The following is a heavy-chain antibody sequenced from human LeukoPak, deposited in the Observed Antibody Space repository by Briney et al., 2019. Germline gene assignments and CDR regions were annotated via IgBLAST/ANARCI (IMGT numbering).Heavy chain of an antibody. V-gene: IGHV3-66*04. J-gene: IGHJ4*02. CDR1: GFTVSSNY. D-gene: IGHD2-2*01. CDR3: ASQRSSYCSSTSCSLDY. CDR2: IYSGGST. Sequence: GGSLRLSCAASGFTVSSNYMSWVRQAPGKGLEWVSVIYSGGSTYYADSVKGRFTISRDNSKNTLYLQMNSLRAEDTAVYYCASQRSSYCSSTSCSLDYWGQGTLVTVSS.